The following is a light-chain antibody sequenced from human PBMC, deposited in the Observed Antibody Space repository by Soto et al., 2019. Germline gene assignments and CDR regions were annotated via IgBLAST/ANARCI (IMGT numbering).Light chain of an antibody. CDR2: GSS. CDR3: QQSFSSLT. CDR1: QSIGRY. Sequence: DIRMTQSPSSLSASVGDRVTITCRASQSIGRYLNWYQQKLGKGLKLLIYGSSTLHSGVPSRFSGSGSGTDFTLTISSLQPEDFAATYYCQQSFSSLTFGGGTKVEMK. J-gene: IGKJ4*02. V-gene: IGKV1-39*01.